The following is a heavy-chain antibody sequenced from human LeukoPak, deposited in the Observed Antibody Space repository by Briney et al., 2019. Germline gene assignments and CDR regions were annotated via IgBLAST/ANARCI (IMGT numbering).Heavy chain of an antibody. CDR1: GYTFTSYD. D-gene: IGHD5-24*01. J-gene: IGHJ3*02. Sequence: ASVKVSCKASGYTFTSYDINWVRQATGQGLEWMGWMNPNSGNTGYAQKFQGRVTITRNTSISTAYMELSSLRSEDTAVYYCARHVEMATITCAFDIWGQGTMVTVSS. V-gene: IGHV1-8*03. CDR3: ARHVEMATITCAFDI. CDR2: MNPNSGNT.